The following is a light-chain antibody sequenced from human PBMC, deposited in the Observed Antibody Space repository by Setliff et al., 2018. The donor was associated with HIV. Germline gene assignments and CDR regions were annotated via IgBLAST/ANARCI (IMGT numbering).Light chain of an antibody. CDR1: QGIRSY. CDR2: GGS. V-gene: IGKV1D-8*02. Sequence: AIWMTQSPSLLSASPGDRVTISCRMSQGIRSYLAWYQQKPGKVPELLIYGGSTLQSGVPSRFSGNGSGSDFTLTISCLQSEDFATYFCQQYYSFPRTFGQGTKVDIK. J-gene: IGKJ2*01. CDR3: QQYYSFPRT.